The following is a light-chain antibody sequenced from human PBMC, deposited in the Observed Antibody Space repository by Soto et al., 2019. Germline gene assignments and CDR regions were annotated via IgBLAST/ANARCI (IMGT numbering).Light chain of an antibody. CDR3: QQYGSSPQT. V-gene: IGKV3-20*01. CDR1: QSVSSSY. Sequence: EIVLTQSPGTLSLSPVERATLSCRASQSVSSSYLARYQQKPGQAPRLLTYGASSRATGIPDRFSGSGSGTDFTLTISRMEPEDFAVYYCQQYGSSPQTFGQGTKV. CDR2: GAS. J-gene: IGKJ1*01.